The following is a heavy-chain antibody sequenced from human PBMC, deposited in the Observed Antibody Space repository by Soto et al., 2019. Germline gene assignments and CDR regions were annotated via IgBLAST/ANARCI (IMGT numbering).Heavy chain of an antibody. Sequence: GGSLRLSCAASGFTFSSYGMHWVRQAPGKGLEWVAVIWYDGSNKYYADSVKGRFTISRDNSKNTLYLQMNSLRAEDTAVYYCARDLTRPPMTYYYGSGTHRAWYYGMDVWGQGTTVTVSS. CDR3: ARDLTRPPMTYYYGSGTHRAWYYGMDV. D-gene: IGHD3-10*01. V-gene: IGHV3-33*01. J-gene: IGHJ6*02. CDR1: GFTFSSYG. CDR2: IWYDGSNK.